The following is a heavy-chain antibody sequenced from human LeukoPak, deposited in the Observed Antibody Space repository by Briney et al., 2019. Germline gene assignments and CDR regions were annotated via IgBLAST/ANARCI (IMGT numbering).Heavy chain of an antibody. D-gene: IGHD6-13*01. J-gene: IGHJ4*02. Sequence: GGSLRLSCAASGFTFSSYGMSWVRQAPGKGLEWVSAISGSGGSTYYADSVKGRFTISRDNSKNTLYLQMNSLRAEDTAVYYCAKDQHLIAAAARFDYWGQGTLVTVSS. V-gene: IGHV3-23*01. CDR3: AKDQHLIAAAARFDY. CDR1: GFTFSSYG. CDR2: ISGSGGST.